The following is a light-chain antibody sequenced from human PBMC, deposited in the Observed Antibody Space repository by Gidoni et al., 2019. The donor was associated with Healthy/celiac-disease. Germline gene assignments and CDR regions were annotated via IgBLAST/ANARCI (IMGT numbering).Light chain of an antibody. V-gene: IGKV4-1*01. CDR3: QQYYSTPSYT. CDR1: QSVLYSSNNKNY. CDR2: WAS. J-gene: IGKJ2*01. Sequence: DIVMTQSPDSLAVSLVERATINCKSSQSVLYSSNNKNYLAWYQQKPGQPTKLLIYWASTRESGVPDRFSGSGSGTDFTLTISSLQAEDVAVYYCQQYYSTPSYTFGQGTKLEIK.